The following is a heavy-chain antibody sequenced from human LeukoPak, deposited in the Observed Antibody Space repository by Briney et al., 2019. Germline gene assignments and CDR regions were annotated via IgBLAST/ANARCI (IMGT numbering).Heavy chain of an antibody. CDR3: ARAPVATPSEFDY. Sequence: SQTLSLTCAVSGDSISSGGYWWSWIRQHPGKGPEWIGYISYGGKADYNPSLKSRVAISADTPKNQFSLKLSSTTAADTAVYYCARAPVATPSEFDYWGQGTLVTVSS. J-gene: IGHJ4*02. CDR2: ISYGGKA. V-gene: IGHV4-31*11. D-gene: IGHD5-12*01. CDR1: GDSISSGGYW.